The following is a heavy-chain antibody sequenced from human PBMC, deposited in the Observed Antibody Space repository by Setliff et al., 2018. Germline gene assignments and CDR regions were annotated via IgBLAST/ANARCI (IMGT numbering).Heavy chain of an antibody. Sequence: GASVKVSCKASGGTFSSYGISWVRQAPGQGLEWMGGTIPIFGTTNYAQKFQGRVTIITDESTSTVYMELSSLTSADTAVYYCAREGVDTRSSTDYRYYMDVWGKGTTVTVSS. V-gene: IGHV1-69*05. CDR1: GGTFSSYG. CDR2: TIPIFGTT. J-gene: IGHJ6*03. D-gene: IGHD5-18*01. CDR3: AREGVDTRSSTDYRYYMDV.